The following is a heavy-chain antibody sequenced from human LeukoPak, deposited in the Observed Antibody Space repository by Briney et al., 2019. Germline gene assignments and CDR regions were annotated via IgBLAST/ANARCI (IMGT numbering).Heavy chain of an antibody. CDR3: AKPECSSSWPNYYFDS. CDR2: IRGGGTGT. J-gene: IGHJ4*02. CDR1: GFPFSSYA. V-gene: IGHV3-23*01. Sequence: GGSLRLSCAASGFPFSSYAMNWVRQAPGKGLEWVSAIRGGGTGTYYADSVKGRFTISRDNSQNTLYLQMNSLRAEDTALYYCAKPECSSSWPNYYFDSWGQGTLVTVSS. D-gene: IGHD6-13*01.